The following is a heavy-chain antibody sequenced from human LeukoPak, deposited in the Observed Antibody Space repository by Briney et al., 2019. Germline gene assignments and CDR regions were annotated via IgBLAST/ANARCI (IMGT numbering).Heavy chain of an antibody. CDR1: GGSISSGPYY. Sequence: SETLSLTCTVSGGSISSGPYYWGWIRQPPGKGLEWIGNIYYGENTYYNPSLKSRVTISVDTSKNQFSLKLSSVTAADTAVYYCARGRSVRAVAGTWDNWGQGTLVTVSS. D-gene: IGHD6-19*01. V-gene: IGHV4-39*07. CDR3: ARGRSVRAVAGTWDN. CDR2: IYYGENT. J-gene: IGHJ4*02.